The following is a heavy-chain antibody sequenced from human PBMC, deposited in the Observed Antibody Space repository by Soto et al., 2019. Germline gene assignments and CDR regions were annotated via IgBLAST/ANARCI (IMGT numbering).Heavy chain of an antibody. J-gene: IGHJ6*02. Sequence: QVQLVESGGGVVQPGRSLRLSCAASGFTFSSYGMHWVRQAPGKGLEWVAVIWYDGSNKYYADSVKGRFTISRDNSKNTLYLQMNSLRAEDTAVYYCAGMISEERDGMDVWGQGTTVTVSS. D-gene: IGHD3-16*01. CDR3: AGMISEERDGMDV. CDR2: IWYDGSNK. CDR1: GFTFSSYG. V-gene: IGHV3-33*01.